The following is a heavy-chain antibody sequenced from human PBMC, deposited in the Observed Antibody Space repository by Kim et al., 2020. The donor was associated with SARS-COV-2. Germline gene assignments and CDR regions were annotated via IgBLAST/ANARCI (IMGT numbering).Heavy chain of an antibody. Sequence: GGSLRLSCAASGFTFSSYAMSWVRQAPGKGLEWVSAISGSGGSTYYADSVKGRFTISRDNSKNTLYLQMNSLRAEDTAVYYCAKALLGDYVGYYYGMDVWGQGTTVTVSS. J-gene: IGHJ6*02. D-gene: IGHD4-17*01. CDR3: AKALLGDYVGYYYGMDV. V-gene: IGHV3-23*01. CDR2: ISGSGGST. CDR1: GFTFSSYA.